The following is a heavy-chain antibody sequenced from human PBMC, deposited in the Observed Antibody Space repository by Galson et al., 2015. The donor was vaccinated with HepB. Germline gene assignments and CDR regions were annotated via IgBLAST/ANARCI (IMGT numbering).Heavy chain of an antibody. CDR3: ARLDYYGSGSYKTQFDY. CDR1: GGSFSGYY. D-gene: IGHD3-10*01. Sequence: SETLSLTCTVYGGSFSGYYWSWIRQPPGKGLEWIGEINHSGSTNYNPSLKSRVTISVDTSKNQFSLKLSSVTAADTAVYYCARLDYYGSGSYKTQFDYWGQGTLVTVSS. V-gene: IGHV4-34*01. CDR2: INHSGST. J-gene: IGHJ4*02.